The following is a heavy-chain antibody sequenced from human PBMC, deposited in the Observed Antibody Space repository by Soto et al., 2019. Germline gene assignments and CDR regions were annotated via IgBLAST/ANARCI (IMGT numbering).Heavy chain of an antibody. CDR1: GFIFSSYW. V-gene: IGHV3-74*01. D-gene: IGHD1-26*01. J-gene: IGHJ4*02. CDR3: ARGQGGTFGHYDY. Sequence: GGSLRLSCAASGFIFSSYWIQWVRQAPGKGLVWLSHINGGGGSISYADSVKGRFTISRDNAKNTVYLQMNSLRVEDTAVYYCARGQGGTFGHYDYWGQGTLVTVSS. CDR2: INGGGGSI.